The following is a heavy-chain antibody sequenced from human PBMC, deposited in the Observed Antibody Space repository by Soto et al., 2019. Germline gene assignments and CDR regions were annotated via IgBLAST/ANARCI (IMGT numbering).Heavy chain of an antibody. V-gene: IGHV1-2*04. J-gene: IGHJ5*02. CDR2: INPNSGGT. Sequence: ASVKVSCKASGYTFTGYYMHWVRQAPGQGLEWMGWINPNSGGTNYAQKFQGWVTMTRDTSISTAYMELSRLRSEDTAVYYCAKDFGGLYNWFDPWGQGTLVTVSS. CDR1: GYTFTGYY. D-gene: IGHD3-16*01. CDR3: AKDFGGLYNWFDP.